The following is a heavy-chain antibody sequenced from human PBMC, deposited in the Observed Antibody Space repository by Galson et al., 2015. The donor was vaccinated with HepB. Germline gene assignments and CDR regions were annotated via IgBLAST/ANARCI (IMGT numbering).Heavy chain of an antibody. V-gene: IGHV3-20*04. Sequence: SLRLSCAASGFNFDDYGMSWVRQAPGKGLEWVSGASWSGDSTRYADSVKGRFTISRDHAKNSLYLQMKSLRVEDTALYYCAIDTGGYYSHGHWGQGTLVTVSS. CDR3: AIDTGGYYSHGH. CDR2: ASWSGDST. CDR1: GFNFDDYG. J-gene: IGHJ4*02. D-gene: IGHD3-22*01.